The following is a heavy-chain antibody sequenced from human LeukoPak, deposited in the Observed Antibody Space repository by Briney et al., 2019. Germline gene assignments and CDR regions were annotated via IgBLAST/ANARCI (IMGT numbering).Heavy chain of an antibody. D-gene: IGHD5-12*01. CDR2: IIPIFGTA. CDR1: GGTFSSYA. Sequence: ASVKVSCKASGGTFSSYAISWVRQAPGQGLEWMGGIIPIFGTANYAQEFQGRVTITADESTSTAYMELSSLRSEDTAVYYCARRATSSGSYYTFDYWGQGTLVTVSS. J-gene: IGHJ4*02. V-gene: IGHV1-69*13. CDR3: ARRATSSGSYYTFDY.